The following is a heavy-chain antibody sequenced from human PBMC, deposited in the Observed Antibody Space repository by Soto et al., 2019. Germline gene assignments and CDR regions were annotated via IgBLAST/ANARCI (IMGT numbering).Heavy chain of an antibody. J-gene: IGHJ3*01. CDR1: GFSVSNNF. CDR2: IFSGGDT. CDR3: ARDGGPHRTNGV. D-gene: IGHD2-8*01. Sequence: EVQLVESGGGLVQPGGSLTLSCAASGFSVSNNFMKWVRQAPGKGLEWVSLIFSGGDTRYADFVRGRFTISRDNSMNTVYLQMNSLRVEAAAVYYCARDGGPHRTNGVWGQGTMVTVSS. V-gene: IGHV3-66*01.